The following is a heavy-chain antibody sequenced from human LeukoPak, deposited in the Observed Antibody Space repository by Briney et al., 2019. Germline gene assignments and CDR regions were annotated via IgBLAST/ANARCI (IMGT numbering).Heavy chain of an antibody. D-gene: IGHD3-10*01. J-gene: IGHJ4*02. V-gene: IGHV4-4*02. CDR3: ARARYYGSGSYSTVYYFDY. Sequence: SETLSLTCAVSGGSISSSNWWSWVRQPPGKGLEWIGEIYHSGSTYYNPSLKSRVTISVDTSKNQFSLKLSSVTAADTAVYYCARARYYGSGSYSTVYYFDYWGQGTLVTVSS. CDR2: IYHSGST. CDR1: GGSISSSNW.